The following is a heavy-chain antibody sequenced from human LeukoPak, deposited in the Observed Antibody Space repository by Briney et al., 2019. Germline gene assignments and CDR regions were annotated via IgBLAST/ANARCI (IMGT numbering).Heavy chain of an antibody. J-gene: IGHJ3*02. Sequence: PGESLRLSCAASGFTFSSFAMSWVRQAPGKGLEWVSNINGHSTTMDYADSVKGRFSISRDRAKNSLFLQMNSLRDEDTAIYYCVRDNLWAFDIWGPGTMVTVSS. CDR2: INGHSTTM. CDR1: GFTFSSFA. D-gene: IGHD3-10*01. V-gene: IGHV3-48*02. CDR3: VRDNLWAFDI.